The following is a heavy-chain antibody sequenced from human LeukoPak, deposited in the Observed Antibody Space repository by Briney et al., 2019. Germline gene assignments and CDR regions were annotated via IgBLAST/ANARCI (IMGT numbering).Heavy chain of an antibody. CDR3: WLPSFDY. J-gene: IGHJ4*02. D-gene: IGHD3-9*01. CDR2: IYTSGST. CDR1: GGSISSSSYY. V-gene: IGHV4-61*02. Sequence: SETLSLTCTVSGGSISSSSYYWSWIRQPAGKGLEWIGRIYTSGSTNYIPSLKSRVTISVDTSKNQFSLKLSSVTAADTAVYYCWLPSFDYWGQGTLVTVSS.